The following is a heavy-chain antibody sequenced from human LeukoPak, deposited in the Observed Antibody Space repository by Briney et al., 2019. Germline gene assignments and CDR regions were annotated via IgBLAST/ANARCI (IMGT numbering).Heavy chain of an antibody. Sequence: GASVKVSCKASGYTFTGYYMHWVRQAPGQGLEWMGRINPNSGGTNYAQKFQGRVTMTRDTSISTAYMELSRLRSDDTAVYYCARERYYCSSTSCYPIWGQGTLVTVSS. D-gene: IGHD2-2*01. J-gene: IGHJ4*02. CDR1: GYTFTGYY. CDR2: INPNSGGT. V-gene: IGHV1-2*06. CDR3: ARERYYCSSTSCYPI.